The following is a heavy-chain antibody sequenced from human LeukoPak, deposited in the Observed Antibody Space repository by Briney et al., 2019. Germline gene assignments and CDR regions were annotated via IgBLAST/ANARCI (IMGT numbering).Heavy chain of an antibody. D-gene: IGHD3-3*01. CDR3: AKALRSHIPVGYFYF. J-gene: IGHJ4*03. Sequence: GGSLILAFSASGYRYSSYPMAWGRQAPGKGLEWVSSISGSDTSTYYADSVKCRCTISRDNSKNTLYLQMNSLRAEDTAVYYCAKALRSHIPVGYFYFWGQGTLVTVSS. V-gene: IGHV3-23*01. CDR2: ISGSDTST. CDR1: GYRYSSYP.